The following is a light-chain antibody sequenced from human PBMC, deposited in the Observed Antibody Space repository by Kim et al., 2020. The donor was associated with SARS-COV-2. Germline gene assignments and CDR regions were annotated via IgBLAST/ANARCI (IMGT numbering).Light chain of an antibody. J-gene: IGKJ1*01. V-gene: IGKV3-15*01. CDR1: QSVASN. Sequence: KVLTQSPATLSGSPGESATLSCRASQSVASNLAWYQQKPGQSPRLLIHGASIRATGVPARFSGSESGSEFTLTIDSLQSDDFAIYYCQHYDNWPWTFGQGTKVDIK. CDR3: QHYDNWPWT. CDR2: GAS.